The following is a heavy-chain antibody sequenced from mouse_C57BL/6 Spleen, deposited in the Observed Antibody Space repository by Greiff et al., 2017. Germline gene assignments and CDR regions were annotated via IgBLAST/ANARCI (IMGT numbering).Heavy chain of an antibody. V-gene: IGHV1-61*01. J-gene: IGHJ4*01. D-gene: IGHD1-1*01. CDR3: ARRFTTGRPMDY. CDR2: IYPSDSET. Sequence: QVQLQQPGAELVRPGSSVKLSCKASGYTFTSYWMDWVKQSPGQGLEWIGNIYPSDSETHYNQKFKDKATLTVDKSSSTDYMQLSSLTSEDSAVYYCARRFTTGRPMDYWGQGTSVTVSS. CDR1: GYTFTSYW.